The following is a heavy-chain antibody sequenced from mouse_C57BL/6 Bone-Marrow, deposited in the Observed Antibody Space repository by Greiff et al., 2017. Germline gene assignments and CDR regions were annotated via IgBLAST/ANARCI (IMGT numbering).Heavy chain of an antibody. CDR3: AREDAYYYGSSLYFDY. Sequence: QVQLQQPGAELVKPGASVKMSCKASGYTFTSYWITWVKQRPGQGLEWIGDIYPGSGSTNYNEKFKSKATLTVDTSSSTAYMQLSRLTSEDSAVYYCAREDAYYYGSSLYFDYWGQGTTLTVSS. CDR2: IYPGSGST. CDR1: GYTFTSYW. V-gene: IGHV1-55*01. J-gene: IGHJ2*01. D-gene: IGHD1-1*01.